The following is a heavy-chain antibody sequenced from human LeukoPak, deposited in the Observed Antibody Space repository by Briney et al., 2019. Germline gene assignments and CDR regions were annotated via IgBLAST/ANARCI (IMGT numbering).Heavy chain of an antibody. CDR3: ARAWNYGYMDV. J-gene: IGHJ6*04. V-gene: IGHV4-34*01. D-gene: IGHD1-7*01. CDR1: GGSFSGYY. Sequence: SETLSLTCAVYGGSFSGYYWSWIRQPPGKGLEWIGEINHSGSTNYNPSLKSRVTISVDTSKNQFSLKLSSVTAADTAVYYCARAWNYGYMDVWGKGTTVTVSS. CDR2: INHSGST.